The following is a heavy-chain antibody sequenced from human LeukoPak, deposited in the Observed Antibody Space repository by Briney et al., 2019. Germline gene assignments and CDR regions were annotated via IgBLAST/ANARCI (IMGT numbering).Heavy chain of an antibody. CDR3: ARDSNPHGSGYYFDAFDM. CDR1: GFTFSSYW. CDR2: IKQDGSEK. Sequence: GGPLRLSCAASGFTFSSYWMSWVRQAPGKGLEWVANIKQDGSEKYYVDSVKGRFTISRDNAKNSLYLQMNSLRAEDTAVYYCARDSNPHGSGYYFDAFDMWGQGTMVTVSS. D-gene: IGHD3-22*01. J-gene: IGHJ3*02. V-gene: IGHV3-7*01.